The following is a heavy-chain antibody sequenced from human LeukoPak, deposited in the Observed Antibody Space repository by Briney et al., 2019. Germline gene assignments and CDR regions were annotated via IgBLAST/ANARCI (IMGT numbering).Heavy chain of an antibody. CDR2: ISYDGSNK. CDR3: AKDVTQTGIFDY. J-gene: IGHJ4*02. V-gene: IGHV3-30*07. Sequence: GGSLRLSCAASGFTFSSYAMHWVRRAPGKGLEWVAVISYDGSNKYYADSVKGRFTISRDNSKNTLYLQMNSLRAEDTAVYYCAKDVTQTGIFDYWGQGTLVTVSS. CDR1: GFTFSSYA. D-gene: IGHD3-10*01.